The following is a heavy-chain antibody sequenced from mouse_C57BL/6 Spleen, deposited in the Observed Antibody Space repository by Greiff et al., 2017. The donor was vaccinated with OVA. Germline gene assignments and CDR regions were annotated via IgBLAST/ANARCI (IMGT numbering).Heavy chain of an antibody. CDR3: ARYGYFDV. J-gene: IGHJ1*03. CDR1: GYTFTDYN. Sequence: VQLQQSGPELVKPGASVKIPCKASGYTFTDYNMDWAKQSHGKSLEWIGDINPNNGGTIYNQKFKGKATLTVDKSSSTAYMELRSLTSEDTAVYYCARYGYFDVWGTGTTVTVSS. CDR2: INPNNGGT. V-gene: IGHV1-18*01.